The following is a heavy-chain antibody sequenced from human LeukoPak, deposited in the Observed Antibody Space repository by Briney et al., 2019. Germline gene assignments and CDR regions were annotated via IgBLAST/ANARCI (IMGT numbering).Heavy chain of an antibody. Sequence: SETLSLTCTVSDASVSSDNYYWSWIRQPPGKGLEWIGYVYYSGSTNYNLSLKSRVTISVDTSKNQFSLKLSSVTAADTAVYYCARRKAVRPRDYYFDYWGQGILVTVSS. CDR3: ARRKAVRPRDYYFDY. CDR2: VYYSGST. J-gene: IGHJ4*02. CDR1: DASVSSDNYY. V-gene: IGHV4-61*01. D-gene: IGHD6-6*01.